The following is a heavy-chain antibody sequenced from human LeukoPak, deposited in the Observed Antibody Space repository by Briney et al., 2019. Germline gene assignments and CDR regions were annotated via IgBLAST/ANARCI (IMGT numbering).Heavy chain of an antibody. D-gene: IGHD3-3*01. CDR1: GGSISSYY. V-gene: IGHV4-59*01. CDR2: IYYSGST. J-gene: IGHJ6*02. CDR3: ARGRYDFWSGYYVDGMDV. Sequence: SETQSLTCTVSGGSISSYYWSWIRQPPGKGLEWIGYIYYSGSTNYNPSLKSRVTISVDTSKNQFSLKLSSVTAADTAVYYCARGRYDFWSGYYVDGMDVWGQGTTVTVSS.